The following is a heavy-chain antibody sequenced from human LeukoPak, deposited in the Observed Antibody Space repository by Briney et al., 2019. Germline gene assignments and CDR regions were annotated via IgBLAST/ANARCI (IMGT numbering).Heavy chain of an antibody. CDR3: AKDLRLVPGVLVDY. V-gene: IGHV3-23*01. CDR1: GFTSSSYA. CDR2: ISGSGGST. J-gene: IGHJ4*02. Sequence: PGGSLRLSCAASGFTSSSYAMSWVRQAPGKGLEWVSAISGSGGSTYYADSVKGRFTISRDNSKNTLYLQMNSLRAEDTAVYYCAKDLRLVPGVLVDYWGQGTLVTVSS.